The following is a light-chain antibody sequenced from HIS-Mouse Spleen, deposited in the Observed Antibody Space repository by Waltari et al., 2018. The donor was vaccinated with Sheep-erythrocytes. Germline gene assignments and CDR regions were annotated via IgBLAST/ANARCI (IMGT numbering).Light chain of an antibody. CDR2: DVS. V-gene: IGLV2-11*01. J-gene: IGLJ1*01. CDR3: CSYAGSYNHV. CDR1: SSDVGGYNY. Sequence: QSALTQPRSVSGSPGQSVTISCTGTSSDVGGYNYVSWYQQHPGKAPKLMIYDVSKRPSGVPDRFSGYKSGNTASLTISGLQAEDEADYYCCSYAGSYNHVFATGTKFTVL.